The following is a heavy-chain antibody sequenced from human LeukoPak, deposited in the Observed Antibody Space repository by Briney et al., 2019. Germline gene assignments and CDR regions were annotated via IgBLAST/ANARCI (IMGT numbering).Heavy chain of an antibody. CDR1: GFSLSTYG. CDR2: IRSNGVEK. J-gene: IGHJ5*02. Sequence: PGGSLRLSCVVSGFSLSTYGMLWVRQAPGTGLEWVSFIRSNGVEKYYEDSVKGRFTISRDNSKSTLYLQMNSLRTEDTALYYCAKDRPLKGGFDPWGQGSLVTVSS. V-gene: IGHV3-30*02. D-gene: IGHD3-16*01. CDR3: AKDRPLKGGFDP.